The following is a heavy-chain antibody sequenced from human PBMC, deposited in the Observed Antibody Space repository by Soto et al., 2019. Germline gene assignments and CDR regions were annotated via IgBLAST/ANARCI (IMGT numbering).Heavy chain of an antibody. CDR2: INPNSGGT. D-gene: IGHD5-18*01. CDR3: ARGGAPIQLARMAV. Sequence: SVKVSCKAPGYTFTGYSMYWVRQAPEQGLEWMGWINPNSGGTNYAQKFQGRVTMTRDTSISTAYMELSRLRSDDTAVYYCARGGAPIQLARMAVWGQGSTVTVSS. V-gene: IGHV1-2*02. J-gene: IGHJ6*02. CDR1: GYTFTGYS.